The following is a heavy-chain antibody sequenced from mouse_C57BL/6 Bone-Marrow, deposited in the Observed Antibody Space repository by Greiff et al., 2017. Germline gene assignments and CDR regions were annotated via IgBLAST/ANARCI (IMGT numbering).Heavy chain of an antibody. V-gene: IGHV1-15*01. J-gene: IGHJ4*01. CDR2: IDPETGGT. D-gene: IGHD2-3*01. CDR3: TRDGYYYAMDY. CDR1: GYTFTDYE. Sequence: VQLQQSGAELVRPGASVTLSCKASGYTFTDYEMHWVKQTPVHGLEWIGAIDPETGGTAYNQKFKGKAILTADKSSSTAYMELRSLTSDDAAVYYWTRDGYYYAMDYWGQGTSVTVAS.